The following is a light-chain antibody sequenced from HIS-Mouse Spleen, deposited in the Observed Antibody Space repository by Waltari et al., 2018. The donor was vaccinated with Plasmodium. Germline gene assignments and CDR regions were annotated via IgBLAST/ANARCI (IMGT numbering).Light chain of an antibody. CDR3: MIWHSSAWV. Sequence: QAVLTQPSSLSASPGASASLTCTLRSGIHVGTYRLSWYQQKPGSPPQYLLRYKSDSDKQQGSGVPSRFSGSKDASANAGILLISGLQSEDEADYYCMIWHSSAWVFGGGTKLTVL. CDR1: SGIHVGTYR. CDR2: YKSDSDK. V-gene: IGLV5-45*03. J-gene: IGLJ3*02.